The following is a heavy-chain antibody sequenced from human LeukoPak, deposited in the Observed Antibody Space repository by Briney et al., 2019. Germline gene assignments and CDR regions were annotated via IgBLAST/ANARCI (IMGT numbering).Heavy chain of an antibody. CDR1: GGSISSGGYY. V-gene: IGHV4-31*03. CDR2: IYYSGST. D-gene: IGHD5-18*01. Sequence: SETLSLTCTVSGGSISSGGYYWSWIRQHPGKGLEWIGYIYYSGSTYYNPSLKSRVTISVDTSKNQFSLKLSSVTAADTAVYYCARSEGGYSYGPKHWGQGTLVTVSS. J-gene: IGHJ4*02. CDR3: ARSEGGYSYGPKH.